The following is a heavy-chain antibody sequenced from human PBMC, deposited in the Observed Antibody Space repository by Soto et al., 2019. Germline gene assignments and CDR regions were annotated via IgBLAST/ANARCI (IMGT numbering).Heavy chain of an antibody. CDR2: ISYDGSNK. CDR1: GFTFSSYG. Sequence: GGSLRLSCAASGFTFSSYGMHWVRQAPGKGLEWVAVISYDGSNKYYADSVKGRFTISRDNSKNTLYLQMNSLRAEDTAVYYCAPGPWLLPPRYPHWGQGTLVTVSS. CDR3: APGPWLLPPRYPH. J-gene: IGHJ4*02. V-gene: IGHV3-30*03. D-gene: IGHD2-15*01.